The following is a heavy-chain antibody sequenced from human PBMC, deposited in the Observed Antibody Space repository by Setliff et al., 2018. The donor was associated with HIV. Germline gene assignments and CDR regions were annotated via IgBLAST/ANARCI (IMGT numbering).Heavy chain of an antibody. CDR2: VYYSGST. CDR1: GGSISSSSYY. CDR3: ARDGYSSSWYVISGSFDY. D-gene: IGHD6-13*01. Sequence: SETLSLTCIVSGGSISSSSYYWGWIRQPPGKGPEWIGTVYYSGSTYYNPSLKSRVTISVDTSENQFSLKLSSVTAADTAVYFCARDGYSSSWYVISGSFDYWGQGILVTVSS. V-gene: IGHV4-39*07. J-gene: IGHJ4*02.